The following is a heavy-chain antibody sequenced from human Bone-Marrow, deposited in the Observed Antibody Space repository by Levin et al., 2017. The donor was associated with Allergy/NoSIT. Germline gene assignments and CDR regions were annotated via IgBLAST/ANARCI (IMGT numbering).Heavy chain of an antibody. CDR1: GFKFGDYA. V-gene: IGHV3-49*04. CDR3: ARGSGWTETFDI. Sequence: GESLKISCTTSGFKFGDYAMSWVRQAPGKGLEWVGFIRMRVNGGTTEYAPSVKGRFTISRDDSKNIAYLHMSSLNIEDTAVYYCARGSGWTETFDIWGQGTMVTVSS. CDR2: IRMRVNGGTT. J-gene: IGHJ3*02. D-gene: IGHD3/OR15-3a*01.